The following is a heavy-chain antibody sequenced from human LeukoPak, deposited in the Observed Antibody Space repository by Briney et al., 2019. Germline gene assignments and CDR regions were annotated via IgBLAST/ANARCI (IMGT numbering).Heavy chain of an antibody. CDR3: AKEGRSLQTY. CDR1: GFMFSSNW. J-gene: IGHJ4*02. V-gene: IGHV3-7*03. CDR2: IKEDGTET. D-gene: IGHD5-24*01. Sequence: GGSLRLSCAASGFMFSSNWMSWVRLAPGKGLEWVANIKEDGTETYYVDSVKGRFSISRDNAKNSLYLQMNSLRVEDTAVYYCAKEGRSLQTYWGQGTLITVSS.